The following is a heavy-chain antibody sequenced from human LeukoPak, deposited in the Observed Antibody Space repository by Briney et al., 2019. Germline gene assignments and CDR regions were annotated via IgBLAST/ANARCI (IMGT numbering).Heavy chain of an antibody. J-gene: IGHJ4*02. Sequence: SETLSLTCTVSGGSISSSSYYWGWIRQPPGKGLEWIGSIYYSGSTYYNPSLKSRVTISVDTSKNQFSLKLSSVTAADTAVYYCARQNYYDSSGYSYWGQGTLVTVSS. CDR2: IYYSGST. CDR3: ARQNYYDSSGYSY. V-gene: IGHV4-39*01. D-gene: IGHD3-22*01. CDR1: GGSISSSSYY.